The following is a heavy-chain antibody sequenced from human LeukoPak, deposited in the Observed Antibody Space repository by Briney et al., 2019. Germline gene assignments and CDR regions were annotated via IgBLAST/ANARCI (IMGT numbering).Heavy chain of an antibody. CDR3: ARQTFGVLYFDS. CDR2: IYNSGST. D-gene: IGHD3-10*01. V-gene: IGHV4-61*02. J-gene: IGHJ4*02. Sequence: SETLSLTCIVSGGSISRGSYYWSWIRQPAGKGLEWMGRIYNSGSTNYNPSLKSRVTISTDMSKDQISLKLSSVTAADTAVYYCARQTFGVLYFDSWGQGTLVIVSS. CDR1: GGSISRGSYY.